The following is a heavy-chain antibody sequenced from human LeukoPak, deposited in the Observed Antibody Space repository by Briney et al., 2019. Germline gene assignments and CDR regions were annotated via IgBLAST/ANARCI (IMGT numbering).Heavy chain of an antibody. Sequence: SETLSLTCTVSGGSISSGGYYWSWIRQHPGKGLEWIGYIYYSGSTNYNPSLKSRVTISVDTSKNQFSLKLSSVTAADTAVYYCARRAFSSGYYYFDYWGQGTLATVSS. CDR3: ARRAFSSGYYYFDY. V-gene: IGHV4-61*08. CDR2: IYYSGST. J-gene: IGHJ4*02. CDR1: GGSISSGGYY. D-gene: IGHD3-22*01.